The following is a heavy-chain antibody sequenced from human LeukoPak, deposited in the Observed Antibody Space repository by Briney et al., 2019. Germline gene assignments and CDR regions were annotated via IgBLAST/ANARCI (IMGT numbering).Heavy chain of an antibody. J-gene: IGHJ3*02. CDR3: ARRLGSSNDAFDI. Sequence: ASVKVSCKASGYTFTGYYMHWVRQAPGQGLGWMGWINPNSGGTNYAQKFQGRVTMTRDTSISTAYMELSRLRSDDTAVYYCARRLGSSNDAFDIWGQGTMVTVSS. CDR2: INPNSGGT. D-gene: IGHD3-10*01. CDR1: GYTFTGYY. V-gene: IGHV1-2*02.